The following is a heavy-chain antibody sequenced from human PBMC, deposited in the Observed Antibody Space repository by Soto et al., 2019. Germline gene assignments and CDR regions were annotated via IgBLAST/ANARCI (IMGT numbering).Heavy chain of an antibody. J-gene: IGHJ6*02. CDR2: IDPSDSYT. CDR3: AILVGATTYGMDV. Sequence: PGESLKISCKGSGYSFTSYWISWVRQMPGKGLEWMGRIDPSDSYTNYSPSFQGHVTISADKSISTAYLRWSSLKASDTAMCYCAILVGATTYGMDVWGQGTTVTVSS. CDR1: GYSFTSYW. D-gene: IGHD1-26*01. V-gene: IGHV5-10-1*01.